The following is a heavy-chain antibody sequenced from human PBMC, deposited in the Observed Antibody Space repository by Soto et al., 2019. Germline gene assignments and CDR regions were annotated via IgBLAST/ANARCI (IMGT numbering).Heavy chain of an antibody. J-gene: IGHJ4*02. Sequence: QVQLVQSGAEVKKPGASVKVSCKAAGYNFTSYAMHWVRHAPGQRLEWMGGSNAGNGNTKYSQKFQGRVTITRDTSASTAYMELSSLRSEDTAVYYCARVVVGPIDYWGQGTLVTVSS. CDR1: GYNFTSYA. CDR2: SNAGNGNT. V-gene: IGHV1-3*01. CDR3: ARVVVGPIDY.